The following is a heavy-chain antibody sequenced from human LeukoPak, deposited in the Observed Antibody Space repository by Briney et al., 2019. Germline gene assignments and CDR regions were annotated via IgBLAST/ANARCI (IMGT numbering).Heavy chain of an antibody. CDR2: INSDGSST. V-gene: IGHV3-74*01. D-gene: IGHD1-26*01. CDR1: GFTFSSYG. Sequence: GGSLRLSCAASGFTFSSYGMSWVRQAPGKGLVWVSRINSDGSSTSYADSVKGRFTISRDNAKNTLYLQMNSLRAEDTAVYYCARVGANSAFDYWGQGTLVTVSS. CDR3: ARVGANSAFDY. J-gene: IGHJ4*02.